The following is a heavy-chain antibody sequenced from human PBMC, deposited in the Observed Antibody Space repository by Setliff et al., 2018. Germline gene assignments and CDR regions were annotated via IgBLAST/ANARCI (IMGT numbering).Heavy chain of an antibody. CDR2: VYRGGSTT. Sequence: GESLTLSCAASGFTFNNYAMSWVRQAPGKRLEWVSVVYRGGSTTFYADSVKGRFTISRDDSQNTLYLQMNSLTVDDTAVYYCAKDLGDDGHYYYYMGVWGKGTTVTVSS. CDR1: GFTFNNYA. CDR3: AKDLGDDGHYYYYMGV. D-gene: IGHD4-17*01. J-gene: IGHJ6*03. V-gene: IGHV3-23*03.